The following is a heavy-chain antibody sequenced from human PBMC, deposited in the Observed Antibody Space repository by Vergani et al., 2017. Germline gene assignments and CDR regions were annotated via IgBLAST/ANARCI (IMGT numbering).Heavy chain of an antibody. J-gene: IGHJ6*02. V-gene: IGHV3-30*18. Sequence: QVHLVESGGGVVQPGRSLTLSCVASGFSFRGPGMHWVRQAPGKGLEWVAMISYDGDRRDYGDFAKGGFTISRDSSKTVYMQMNSLRVEDTAMYFCAKDSPLVVPAAIFYYYYGMDVWGQGTTVTVSS. CDR2: ISYDGDRR. CDR1: GFSFRGPG. D-gene: IGHD2-2*01. CDR3: AKDSPLVVPAAIFYYYYGMDV.